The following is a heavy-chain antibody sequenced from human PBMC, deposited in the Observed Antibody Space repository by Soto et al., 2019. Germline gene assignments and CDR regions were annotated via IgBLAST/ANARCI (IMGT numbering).Heavy chain of an antibody. J-gene: IGHJ4*02. CDR1: GLTFRSYV. CDR3: ARWGTTGGLDV. V-gene: IGHV3-33*05. CDR2: TSYDGRNN. Sequence: QVQLVESGGGVVQPGTSLRLSCVGSGLTFRSYVIHWVRQAPGKGLEGVALTSYDGRNNFYGVFVKGRFTISRNTFRKTVELQMDSLTFEDTALYYLARWGTTGGLDVWGQGTLVTVSS. D-gene: IGHD3-16*01.